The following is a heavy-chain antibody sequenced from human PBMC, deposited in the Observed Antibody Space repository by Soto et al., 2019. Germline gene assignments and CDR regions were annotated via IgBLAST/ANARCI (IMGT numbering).Heavy chain of an antibody. CDR3: ARLLRALLWFGELLPPDNWFDP. D-gene: IGHD3-10*01. J-gene: IGHJ5*02. CDR2: IYLGGSI. CDR1: GGSISSGY. Sequence: SETLSLTCSVSGGSISSGYWTWIRHPPGKGLEWIGYIYLGGSINYNPSLKSRVIISVDTAKNQFSLSLSSVTAADTAVYYCARLLRALLWFGELLPPDNWFDPWGQGTLVTVSS. V-gene: IGHV4-4*09.